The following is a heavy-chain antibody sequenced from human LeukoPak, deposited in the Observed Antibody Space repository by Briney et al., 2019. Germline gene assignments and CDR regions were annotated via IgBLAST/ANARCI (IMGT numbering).Heavy chain of an antibody. V-gene: IGHV3-74*01. CDR2: ISGDGTAR. CDR3: VRGRGSYGWFDP. CDR1: GFTSSSYW. D-gene: IGHD3-10*01. Sequence: GGSLRLSCAASGFTSSSYWMHWVRQVPGKGLVWVSRISGDGTARNYADSVKGRFAISRDDAQNTVDLQMNSLRGEDTAVYYCVRGRGSYGWFDPWGQGTLVTVSS. J-gene: IGHJ5*02.